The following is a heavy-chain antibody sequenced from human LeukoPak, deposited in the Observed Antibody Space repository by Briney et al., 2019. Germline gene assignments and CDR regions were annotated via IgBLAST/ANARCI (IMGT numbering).Heavy chain of an antibody. V-gene: IGHV1-69*05. Sequence: SVKVSCKASGGTFSSYAISWVRQAPGQGLEWMGGIIPIFGTANYAQKFQGRVTITTDESTSTAYVELSSLRSEDTAVYYCAREERIAVAGTAWYYFDYWGQGTLVTVSS. CDR2: IIPIFGTA. CDR3: AREERIAVAGTAWYYFDY. CDR1: GGTFSSYA. J-gene: IGHJ4*02. D-gene: IGHD6-19*01.